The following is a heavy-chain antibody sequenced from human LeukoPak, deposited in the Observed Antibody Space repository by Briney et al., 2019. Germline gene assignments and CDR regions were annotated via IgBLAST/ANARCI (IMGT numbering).Heavy chain of an antibody. CDR2: ISYDGSNK. CDR3: AKDFSWFGEPYYYFDY. J-gene: IGHJ4*02. D-gene: IGHD3-10*01. Sequence: GGSLRLSCAASGFTFSSYGMHWVRQAPGKGLEWVAVISYDGSNKYYADSVKGRFTISRDNSKNTLYLQMNSLRAEDTAVYYCAKDFSWFGEPYYYFDYWGQGTLVTVSS. V-gene: IGHV3-30*18. CDR1: GFTFSSYG.